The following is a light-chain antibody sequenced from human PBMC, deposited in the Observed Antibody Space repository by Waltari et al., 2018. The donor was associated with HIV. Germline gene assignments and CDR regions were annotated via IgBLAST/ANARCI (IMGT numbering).Light chain of an antibody. V-gene: IGLV3-27*01. CDR1: VLATKY. Sequence: SSELPQPTSASVSPAQPARITCTRDVLATKYARWFQQRPGQAPVLVIYKDSERPSGIPERFSGSSSGTTVTLTISGAQVEDEADYYCYSVADNNLGVFGGGTKLTVL. CDR3: YSVADNNLGV. J-gene: IGLJ2*01. CDR2: KDS.